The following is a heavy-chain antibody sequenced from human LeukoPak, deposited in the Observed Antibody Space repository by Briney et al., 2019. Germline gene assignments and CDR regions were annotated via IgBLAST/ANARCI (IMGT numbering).Heavy chain of an antibody. V-gene: IGHV1-2*02. CDR3: ARSSGKSRFDY. CDR2: INNKNGAT. Sequence: GASVKVSCKASGYTFTGYYTHWVRQAPGQGLEWMGWINNKNGATNYAQKFQGRVTMTRDSSISTAYMELNGLRSDDTAVYYCARSSGKSRFDYWGQGTLVTVSS. J-gene: IGHJ4*02. CDR1: GYTFTGYY. D-gene: IGHD6-25*01.